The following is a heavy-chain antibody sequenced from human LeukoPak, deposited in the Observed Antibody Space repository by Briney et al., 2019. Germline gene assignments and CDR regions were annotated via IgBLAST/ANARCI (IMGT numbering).Heavy chain of an antibody. D-gene: IGHD3-10*01. Sequence: PSETLSLTCAVSGHSIRSSNWWGWIRQPPGKGLEWIGYIYYDGTTYYNPSLKSRVTMSVDTSNNQFSLKLSSVTAVDAAVYYCARSPNRGGFGESPEIWGQGTKVAASS. V-gene: IGHV4-28*01. CDR1: GHSIRSSNW. CDR2: IYYDGTT. J-gene: IGHJ3*02. CDR3: ARSPNRGGFGESPEI.